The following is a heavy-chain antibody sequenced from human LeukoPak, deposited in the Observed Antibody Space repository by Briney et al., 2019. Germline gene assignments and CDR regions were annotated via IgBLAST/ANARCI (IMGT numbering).Heavy chain of an antibody. Sequence: KPGGSLRLSCAASGFTFSNAWMSWVRQAPGKGLEWVGRIRSKTDGGTTDYAAPAKGRFTISRDDSKNTLYLQMNSLTTDDTAVYYCTTGSRDPRDYWGQGTLVTVSS. CDR2: IRSKTDGGTT. J-gene: IGHJ4*02. V-gene: IGHV3-15*01. CDR1: GFTFSNAW. CDR3: TTGSRDPRDY.